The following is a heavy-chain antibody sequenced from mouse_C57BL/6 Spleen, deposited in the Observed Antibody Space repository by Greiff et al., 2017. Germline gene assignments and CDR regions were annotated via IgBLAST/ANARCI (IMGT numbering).Heavy chain of an antibody. CDR2: ISSGGSYT. Sequence: EVQGVESGGDLVKPGGSLKLSCAASGFTFSSYGMSWVRQTPDKRLEWVATISSGGSYTYYPDSVKGRFTISRDNAKNTLYLQMSSLKSEDTAMYYCARQGATIVTTPYYAMDYWGQGTSVTVSS. D-gene: IGHD2-5*01. J-gene: IGHJ4*01. CDR3: ARQGATIVTTPYYAMDY. CDR1: GFTFSSYG. V-gene: IGHV5-6*01.